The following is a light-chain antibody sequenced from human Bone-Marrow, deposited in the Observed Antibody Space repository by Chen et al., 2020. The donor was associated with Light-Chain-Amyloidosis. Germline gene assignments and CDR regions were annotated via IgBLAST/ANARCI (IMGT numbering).Light chain of an antibody. V-gene: IGKV3-11*01. CDR2: DAS. CDR3: QHRGGWPPLS. Sequence: EVVLTQSPPTLSLSPGERATLSCMASQTISTHLVWYQQKPGQVPRRLIYDASTRASGIPARFSGSGSGTDFTLYISSLEAEDVAVYYCQHRGGWPPLSFGGGTKIEIK. CDR1: QTISTH. J-gene: IGKJ4*01.